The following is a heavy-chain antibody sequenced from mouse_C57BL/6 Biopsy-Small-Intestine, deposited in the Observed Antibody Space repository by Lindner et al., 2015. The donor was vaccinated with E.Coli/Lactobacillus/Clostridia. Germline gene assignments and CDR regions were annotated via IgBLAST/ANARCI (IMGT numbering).Heavy chain of an antibody. V-gene: IGHV1-26*01. Sequence: SVKVSCKTSGYTFTDHYMHWLRQAPGQGLEWMGWISPNSGDTNYAQKFQGRLTMTRDTSIGTAFMELSGLRSDDTAVYYCARVSTGVTNWYFDLWGRGSLVTVSS. CDR3: ARVSTGVTNWYFDL. CDR2: ISPNSGDT. J-gene: IGHJ1*01. D-gene: IGHD2-13*01. CDR1: GYTFTDHY.